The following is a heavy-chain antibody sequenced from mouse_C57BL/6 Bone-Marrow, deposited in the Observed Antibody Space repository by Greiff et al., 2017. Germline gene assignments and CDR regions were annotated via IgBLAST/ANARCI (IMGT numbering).Heavy chain of an antibody. CDR2: INPSSGYT. CDR1: GYTFTSYW. V-gene: IGHV1-7*01. J-gene: IGHJ4*01. Sequence: VQLQQSGAELAKPGASVKLSCKASGYTFTSYWMHWVKQRPGQGLEWIGYINPSSGYTKYNQKFKDKATLTADKSSSTAYMQLCSLTYEDSAVYYCDYGSSYYYAMDYWGQGTSVTVSS. CDR3: DYGSSYYYAMDY. D-gene: IGHD1-1*01.